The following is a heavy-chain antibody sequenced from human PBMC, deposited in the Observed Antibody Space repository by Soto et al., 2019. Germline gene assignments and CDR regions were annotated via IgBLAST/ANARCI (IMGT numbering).Heavy chain of an antibody. J-gene: IGHJ5*02. D-gene: IGHD4-17*01. CDR3: ARYFGDYSGNWFDP. V-gene: IGHV3-13*01. CDR2: IGVGGDT. CDR1: GFIFSNYD. Sequence: EVQLVESGGGLVQPGGSLRLSCAASGFIFSNYDMHWVRQVTGKGLEWVSSIGVGGDTYYAGSVKGRFTISRENAKNSFYLQMNCLRAEDTAVYYCARYFGDYSGNWFDPWGQGTLVTVSS.